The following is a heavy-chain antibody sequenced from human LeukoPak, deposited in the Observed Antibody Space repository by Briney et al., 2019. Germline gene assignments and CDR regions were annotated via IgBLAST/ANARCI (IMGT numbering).Heavy chain of an antibody. CDR3: ARGVSLGELSLHFDY. D-gene: IGHD3-16*02. CDR1: GFTFSSYW. CDR2: IKQDGSEK. J-gene: IGHJ4*02. Sequence: GGSLRLSCAASGFTFSSYWMSWVRQAPGKGLEWVANIKQDGSEKYYVDSVKGRFTISRDNAKNSLYLQMSSLRAEDTAVYYCARGVSLGELSLHFDYWGQGTLVTVSS. V-gene: IGHV3-7*01.